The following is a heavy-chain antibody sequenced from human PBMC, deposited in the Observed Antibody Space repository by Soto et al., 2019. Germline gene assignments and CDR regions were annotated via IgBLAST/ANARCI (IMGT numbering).Heavy chain of an antibody. J-gene: IGHJ3*02. V-gene: IGHV3-48*04. CDR3: ARGPYRGYCSGGSCHTAFDI. CDR1: GFTFSSYS. Sequence: GGSLRLSCAASGFTFSSYSMNWVRQAPGKGLEWVSYISSSSSTIYYADSVKGRFTISRDNAKNSLYLQMNSLRAEDTAVYYGARGPYRGYCSGGSCHTAFDIWGQGTMVTVSS. CDR2: ISSSSSTI. D-gene: IGHD2-15*01.